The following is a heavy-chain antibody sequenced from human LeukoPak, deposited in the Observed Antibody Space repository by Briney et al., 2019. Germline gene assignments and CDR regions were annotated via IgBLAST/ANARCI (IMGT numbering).Heavy chain of an antibody. Sequence: GESLKISCKGSGYSFSNYWIGWVRQMPGKGLEWMGIIYPGDSDTRYRPSFQGQVTISADKSISIAYLQWSRLEASDTAMYYCARSCQGSVLGCFDCWGQGTLVTVSS. V-gene: IGHV5-51*01. CDR3: ARSCQGSVLGCFDC. CDR1: GYSFSNYW. CDR2: IYPGDSDT. J-gene: IGHJ4*02. D-gene: IGHD2-8*01.